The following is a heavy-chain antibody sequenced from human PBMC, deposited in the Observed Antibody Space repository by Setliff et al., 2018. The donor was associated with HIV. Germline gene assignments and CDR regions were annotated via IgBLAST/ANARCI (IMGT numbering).Heavy chain of an antibody. CDR3: ARANYYYYYGMDV. Sequence: SETLSLTCTVSGGSISSYYWSWVRQPPGKGLEWIGYIYYSGSTNYNPSLKSRVTISVDTSKNQFSLKLSSVTAADTAVYYCARANYYYYYGMDVWGQGTTVTVSS. V-gene: IGHV4-59*01. CDR2: IYYSGST. CDR1: GGSISSYY. J-gene: IGHJ6*02.